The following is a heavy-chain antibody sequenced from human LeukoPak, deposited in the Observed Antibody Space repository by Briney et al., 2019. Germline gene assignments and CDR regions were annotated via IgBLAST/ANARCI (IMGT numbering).Heavy chain of an antibody. V-gene: IGHV3-7*01. CDR2: IKQDGSEK. J-gene: IGHJ3*02. D-gene: IGHD4-17*01. CDR1: GFTFSTYW. CDR3: ARATDGAFDI. Sequence: GGSLRLSCAASGFTFSTYWMTWVRQAPGKGLEWVANIKQDGSEKNYVDSVKGRFTISRDNAKNSLYLQMHSLRAEDTALYYCARATDGAFDIWGQGTVVTVSS.